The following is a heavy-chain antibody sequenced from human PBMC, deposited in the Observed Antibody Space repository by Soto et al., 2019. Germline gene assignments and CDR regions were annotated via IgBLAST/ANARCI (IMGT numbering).Heavy chain of an antibody. J-gene: IGHJ6*02. D-gene: IGHD3-10*01. CDR2: IWYDGSNQ. Sequence: QVQLVESGGGVVQPGRSLRLSCAASGFIFSSYGMHWVRQAPGKGLEWVAVIWYDGSNQYYADSVKGRFTISRDNSKNTVYLQIKSLRAEDTAVYDCARGITMVRGLGYYYGMDVWGQGTTVTVSS. V-gene: IGHV3-33*01. CDR3: ARGITMVRGLGYYYGMDV. CDR1: GFIFSSYG.